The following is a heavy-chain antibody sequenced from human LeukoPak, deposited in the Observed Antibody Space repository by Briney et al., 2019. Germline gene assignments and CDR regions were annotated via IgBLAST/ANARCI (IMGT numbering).Heavy chain of an antibody. J-gene: IGHJ4*02. V-gene: IGHV3-7*04. Sequence: SGGSLRLSCAASGFTFSSYWMSWVRQATGKGLEWVANIKQDGSEKYYVDSVKGRFTISRDNAKNSLYLQMNSLRAEDTAVYYCARDLVAVAPSGYFDYWGQGTLVTVSS. CDR2: IKQDGSEK. CDR1: GFTFSSYW. CDR3: ARDLVAVAPSGYFDY. D-gene: IGHD6-19*01.